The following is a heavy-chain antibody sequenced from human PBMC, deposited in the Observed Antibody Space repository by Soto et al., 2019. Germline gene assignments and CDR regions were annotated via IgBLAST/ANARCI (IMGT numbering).Heavy chain of an antibody. CDR3: ARSIVVVTALDY. V-gene: IGHV1-3*01. J-gene: IGHJ4*02. CDR1: RDSIKCYA. D-gene: IGHD2-21*02. Sequence: CEARRDSIKCYALHSPRQATGKRLEWMGWINAGNGNTKYSQKFQGRVTITRDTSASTAYMELSSLRSEDTAVYYCARSIVVVTALDYWGQGTLVTVSS. CDR2: INAGNGNT.